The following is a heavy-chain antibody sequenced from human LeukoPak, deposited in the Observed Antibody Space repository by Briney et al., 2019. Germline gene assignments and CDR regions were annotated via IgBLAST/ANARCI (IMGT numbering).Heavy chain of an antibody. CDR3: ARDRSSGNFDY. CDR1: GFTFSSYS. Sequence: GGSLRLSCAASGFTFSSYSMSWVRQAPGRGLEWVSSISSSSSYIYYADSVKGRFSISRDNAKNSLYLQMNSLRAEDTAVYYCARDRSSGNFDYWGQGTLVTVSS. V-gene: IGHV3-21*01. D-gene: IGHD3-10*01. CDR2: ISSSSSYI. J-gene: IGHJ4*02.